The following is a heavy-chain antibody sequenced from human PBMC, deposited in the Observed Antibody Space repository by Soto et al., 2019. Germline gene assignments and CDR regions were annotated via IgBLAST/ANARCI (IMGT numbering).Heavy chain of an antibody. CDR1: GGSISTVDYW. V-gene: IGHV4-30-4*01. CDR2: IEDGGRT. J-gene: IGHJ4*02. CDR3: ARGPSGDKVDS. Sequence: QVQLQESGPGLVKPSQTLSLTCTVSGGSISTVDYWWSWIRQSPAMGLEWFGHIEDGGRTSNNPSLESRVTMSVDTSKSQLSLTLSSVSAADTAVYYCARGPSGDKVDSWGQGTLVTVSS. D-gene: IGHD7-27*01.